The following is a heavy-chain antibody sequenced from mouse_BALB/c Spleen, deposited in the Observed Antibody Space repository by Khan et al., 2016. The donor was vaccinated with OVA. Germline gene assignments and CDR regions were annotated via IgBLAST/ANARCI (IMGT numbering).Heavy chain of an antibody. D-gene: IGHD2-10*01. V-gene: IGHV2-6-7*01. CDR1: GFSLTGYG. CDR3: ARAYYGNYREAMDY. CDR2: IWGDGTT. Sequence: VQLKESGPGLVAPSQSLSITCTVSGFSLTGYGVNWVRQPPGKGLEWLGMIWGDGTTDYNSALNSRLSISKDNSKSQVFLKMNSLQTDDTARYYGARAYYGNYREAMDYWGQGTSVTVSS. J-gene: IGHJ4*01.